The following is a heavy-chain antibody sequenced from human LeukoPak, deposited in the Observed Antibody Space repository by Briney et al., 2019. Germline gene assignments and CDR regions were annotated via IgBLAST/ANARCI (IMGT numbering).Heavy chain of an antibody. V-gene: IGHV4-30-4*08. CDR1: GGSISSGDYY. J-gene: IGHJ6*03. CDR2: IYYSGST. CDR3: ARGETTADRYYYYYYMDV. D-gene: IGHD4-11*01. Sequence: SETLSLTCTVSGGSISSGDYYWSWIRQPPGKGLEWIGYIYYSGSTYYNPSLKSRVTISVDTSRDQFSLKLSSVTAADTAVYYCARGETTADRYYYYYYMDVWGKGTTVTVSS.